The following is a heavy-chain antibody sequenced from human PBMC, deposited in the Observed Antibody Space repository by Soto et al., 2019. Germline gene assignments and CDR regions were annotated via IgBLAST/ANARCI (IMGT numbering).Heavy chain of an antibody. CDR2: ISYDGNNK. CDR3: ARDFHIMDTAMGKETSYYYYGMDV. J-gene: IGHJ6*02. Sequence: PGGSLRLSCAASGFTFSSYAMHWVRQAPGKGLEWVAVISYDGNNKYYAESVKGRFTISRDNSKNTLYLQMNSLRAEDMAVYYCARDFHIMDTAMGKETSYYYYGMDVWGQGTTVTVSS. CDR1: GFTFSSYA. D-gene: IGHD5-18*01. V-gene: IGHV3-30-3*01.